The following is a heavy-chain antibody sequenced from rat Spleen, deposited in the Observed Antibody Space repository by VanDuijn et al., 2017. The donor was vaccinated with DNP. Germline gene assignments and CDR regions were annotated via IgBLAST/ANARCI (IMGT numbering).Heavy chain of an antibody. V-gene: IGHV5-31*01. CDR2: ITSGSGTT. D-gene: IGHD1-2*01. CDR3: ARWGSSDWYFDF. Sequence: EVQLVESGGDLVQPGRSLKLSCVASGFTFSYYWMAWIRQVPGKGLEWIASITSGSGTTSYPDSVKGRFTISRDDAKDTLSLQMNSLRSEDTATYYCARWGSSDWYFDFWGPGTMVTVSS. CDR1: GFTFSYYW. J-gene: IGHJ1*01.